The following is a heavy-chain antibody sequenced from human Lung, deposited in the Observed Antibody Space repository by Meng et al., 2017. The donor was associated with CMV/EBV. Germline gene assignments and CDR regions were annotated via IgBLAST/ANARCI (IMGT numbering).Heavy chain of an antibody. Sequence: LVAACGGLVRPGGSLRLSCKVSGFRFSRFWMSWVRQAPGKGLEWVANIKEDGSEKYYVDSVKGRFTVSRDNAKNSLYLQMNSLRVEDTAVYYCRDGHYSGRWGQGTLVTVSS. J-gene: IGHJ4*02. CDR3: RDGHYSGR. CDR2: IKEDGSEK. CDR1: GFRFSRFW. D-gene: IGHD2-8*01. V-gene: IGHV3-7*02.